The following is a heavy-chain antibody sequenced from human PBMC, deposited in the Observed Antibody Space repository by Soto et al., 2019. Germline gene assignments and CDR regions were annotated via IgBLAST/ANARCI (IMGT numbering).Heavy chain of an antibody. Sequence: RCTNFGGRWISKMTNKGLEWMGIIYPGDSDTRYSPSFQGQVTISADKSISTAYLQWSSLKASDTAMYYCARSTRPSTRYCGMGVWGQGLTVTV. J-gene: IGHJ6*02. CDR1: RCTNFG. D-gene: IGHD6-6*01. CDR2: IYPGDSDT. CDR3: ARSTRPSTRYCGMGV. V-gene: IGHV5-51*01.